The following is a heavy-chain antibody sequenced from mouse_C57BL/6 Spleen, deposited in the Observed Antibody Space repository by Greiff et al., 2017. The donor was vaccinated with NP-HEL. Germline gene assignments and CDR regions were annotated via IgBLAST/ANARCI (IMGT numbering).Heavy chain of an antibody. J-gene: IGHJ2*01. CDR1: GYTFTDYY. CDR2: IYPGSGNT. Sequence: QVQLKQSGAELVRPGASVKLSCKASGYTFTDYYINWVKQRPGQGLEWIARIYPGSGNTYYNEKFKGKATLTAEKSSSTAYMQLSSLTSEDSAVYFCARPGSSYVLYFDYWGQGTTLTVSS. D-gene: IGHD1-1*01. CDR3: ARPGSSYVLYFDY. V-gene: IGHV1-76*01.